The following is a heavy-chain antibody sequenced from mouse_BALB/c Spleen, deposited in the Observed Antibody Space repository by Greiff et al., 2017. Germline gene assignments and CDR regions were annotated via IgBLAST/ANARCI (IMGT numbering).Heavy chain of an antibody. V-gene: IGHV1-5*01. CDR1: GYTFTSYW. CDR3: TRGWVYDGLYAMDY. CDR2: IYPGNSDT. D-gene: IGHD2-3*01. J-gene: IGHJ4*01. Sequence: VQLKQSGTVLARPGASVKMSCKASGYTFTSYWMHWVKQRPGQGLEWIGAIYPGNSDTSYNQKFKGKAKLTAVTSTSTAYMELSSLTNEDSAVYYGTRGWVYDGLYAMDYWGQGTSVTVSS.